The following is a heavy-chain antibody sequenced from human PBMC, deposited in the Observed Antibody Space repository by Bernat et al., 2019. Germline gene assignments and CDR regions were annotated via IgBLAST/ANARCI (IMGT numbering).Heavy chain of an antibody. J-gene: IGHJ4*02. V-gene: IGHV4-59*08. Sequence: QVQLQESGPGLVKPSEALSLTCTVSGDSISSSYWSWIRQPPGKALEWIGYSSYSGGTNYNPSLNIRVSMSLDTSKNQFSVKLSSVTAADTAVYYCARHAYTSGWYLGYWGQGTLVTVSS. CDR1: GDSISSSY. CDR2: SSYSGGT. D-gene: IGHD6-19*01. CDR3: ARHAYTSGWYLGY.